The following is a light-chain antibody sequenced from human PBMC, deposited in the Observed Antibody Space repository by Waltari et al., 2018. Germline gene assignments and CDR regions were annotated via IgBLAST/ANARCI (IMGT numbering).Light chain of an antibody. Sequence: DIQMTQAPSSLSASVGDRVTMTCRTSQSITGHLNWFQQQPGKAPKLLIHSASALQSGVPSRFSGRGSGIHFTLTISGLQPEDFATYFCQQSYITPYTFGQGTKLEIK. V-gene: IGKV1-39*01. CDR3: QQSYITPYT. CDR1: QSITGH. CDR2: SAS. J-gene: IGKJ2*01.